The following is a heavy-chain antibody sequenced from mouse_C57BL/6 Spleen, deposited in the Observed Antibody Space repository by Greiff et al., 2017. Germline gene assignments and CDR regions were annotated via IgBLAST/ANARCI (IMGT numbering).Heavy chain of an antibody. J-gene: IGHJ3*01. Sequence: EVQLQQSGPELVKPGASVKISCKASGYTFTDYYMNWVKQSHGKSLEWIGDINPNNGGTSYNQKFKGKATLTVDKSSSTAYMELRSLTSEDSAVYYCAGYGPFAYWGQGTLVTVSA. V-gene: IGHV1-26*01. D-gene: IGHD1-1*02. CDR2: INPNNGGT. CDR3: AGYGPFAY. CDR1: GYTFTDYY.